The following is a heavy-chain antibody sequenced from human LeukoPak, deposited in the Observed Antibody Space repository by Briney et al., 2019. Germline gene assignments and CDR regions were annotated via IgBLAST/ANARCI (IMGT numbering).Heavy chain of an antibody. CDR3: ARHGYTYGFDT. CDR1: GFTFSSNW. D-gene: IGHD5-18*01. V-gene: IGHV3-74*01. J-gene: IGHJ5*02. Sequence: GGSLRLSCAASGFTFSSNWMHWVRQVPGKGLVWVSRINTDGSGASYADSVKGRFTISRDNAKNTLYLQMNGLRAEDTAVYYCARHGYTYGFDTWGQGTLVTVSS. CDR2: INTDGSGA.